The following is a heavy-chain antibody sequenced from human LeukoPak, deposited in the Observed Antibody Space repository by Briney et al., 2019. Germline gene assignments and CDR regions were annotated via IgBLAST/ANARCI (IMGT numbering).Heavy chain of an antibody. J-gene: IGHJ5*02. D-gene: IGHD3-16*02. CDR1: GGSISSYY. Sequence: PSETLSLTCTVSGGSISSYYWSWIRQPAGKGLEWIGRIYTSGSTNYNPSLKSRVTMSVDTSKNQFSLKLSSVTAADTAVYYCAREVVVVPAALKTYYDYVWGSYRQGSHGWGLDPWGQGALVTVSS. V-gene: IGHV4-4*07. CDR3: AREVVVVPAALKTYYDYVWGSYRQGSHGWGLDP. CDR2: IYTSGST.